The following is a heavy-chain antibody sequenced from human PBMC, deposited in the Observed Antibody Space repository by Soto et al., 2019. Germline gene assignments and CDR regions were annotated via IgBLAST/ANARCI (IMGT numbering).Heavy chain of an antibody. D-gene: IGHD6-19*01. CDR1: GFTFSTND. CDR3: AKNSGWFSA. V-gene: IGHV3-23*05. Sequence: PGGSLRLSCVASGFTFSTNDMTWVRQAPGKWLEWVSTIDGTSTFSNYAASVEGRFTISRDNSRNTVYLQMNSLRADDTAVYFCAKNSGWFSAWGQGALVTVSS. CDR2: IDGTSTFS. J-gene: IGHJ5*02.